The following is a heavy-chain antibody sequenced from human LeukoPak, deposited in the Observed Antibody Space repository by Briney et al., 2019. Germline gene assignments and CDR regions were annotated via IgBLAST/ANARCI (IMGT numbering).Heavy chain of an antibody. CDR1: GYTFTSYY. CDR3: ARTTESDYWYYFDY. D-gene: IGHD2-8*02. CDR2: INPSGGST. V-gene: IGHV1-46*01. J-gene: IGHJ4*02. Sequence: ASVKVSCKASGYTFTSYYMHWVRQAPGQGLEWMGIINPSGGSTSYAQKFQGRVTMTRNTSISTAYMELSSLRSEDTAVYYCARTTESDYWYYFDYWGQGTLVTVSS.